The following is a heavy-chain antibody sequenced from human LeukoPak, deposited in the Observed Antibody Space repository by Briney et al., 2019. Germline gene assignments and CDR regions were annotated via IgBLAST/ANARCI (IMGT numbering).Heavy chain of an antibody. J-gene: IGHJ4*02. Sequence: PGGSLRLSCAASGFTFSTYSMNWVRQAPGKGLEWVSYISSSSRTIYYADSVKGRFTISRDNARNSLYLQMNSLSADDTAVYYCAGGASEYSSSGDFACWGQGTLVTVSS. V-gene: IGHV3-48*01. CDR1: GFTFSTYS. CDR3: AGGASEYSSSGDFAC. CDR2: ISSSSRTI. D-gene: IGHD6-6*01.